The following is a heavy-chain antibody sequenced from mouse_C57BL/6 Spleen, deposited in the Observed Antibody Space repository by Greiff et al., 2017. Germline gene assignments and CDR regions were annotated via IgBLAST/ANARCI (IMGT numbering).Heavy chain of an antibody. CDR3: ARSRYYGSSYDAMDY. V-gene: IGHV1-72*01. CDR1: GYTFTSYW. CDR2: IDPNSGGT. D-gene: IGHD1-1*01. J-gene: IGHJ4*01. Sequence: QVQLQQPGAELVKPGASVKLSCKASGYTFTSYWMHWVKQRPGRGLEWIGRIDPNSGGTKYNEKFTGKAKLTVDKPTSTAYIQLSILTSEDSAVYYCARSRYYGSSYDAMDYWGQGTSVTVSS.